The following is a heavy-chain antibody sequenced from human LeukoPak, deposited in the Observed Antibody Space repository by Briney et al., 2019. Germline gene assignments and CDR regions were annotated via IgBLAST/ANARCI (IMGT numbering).Heavy chain of an antibody. V-gene: IGHV3-23*01. CDR3: ARYGRPARGVPQRVPFDF. CDR2: ISDGGGST. CDR1: GFTFSTYA. J-gene: IGHJ4*02. D-gene: IGHD3-10*01. Sequence: GGSLRLSCAASGFTFSTYAMAWVRQAPGKGLEWISSISDGGGSTYFAASVQGRFISSRNNSKNTVYLQMNSLRPEDTAIYFCARYGRPARGVPQRVPFDFWGQGTLVTVSS.